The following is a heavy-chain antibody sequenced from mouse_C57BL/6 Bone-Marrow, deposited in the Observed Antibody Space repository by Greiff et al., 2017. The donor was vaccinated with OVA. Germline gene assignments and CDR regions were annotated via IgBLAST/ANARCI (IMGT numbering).Heavy chain of an antibody. CDR2: IAPSDSYI. CDR3: AHYGSRLYLHY. CDR1: GYTFTNYW. V-gene: IGHV1-59*01. J-gene: IGHJ2*02. Sequence: VQLQQPGAELVRPGTSVKLSCKASGYTFTNYWMHWVKQRHGQGLEWIGVIAPSDSYINYNQKFKGRATLTVDTSSSTAYMHLSSLASEDSAVYYCAHYGSRLYLHYWGQGTSLTVSS. D-gene: IGHD1-1*01.